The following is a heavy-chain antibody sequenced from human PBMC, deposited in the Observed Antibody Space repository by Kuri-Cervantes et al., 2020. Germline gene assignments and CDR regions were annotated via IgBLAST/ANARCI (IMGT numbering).Heavy chain of an antibody. CDR1: GYTFSGYY. D-gene: IGHD6-19*01. CDR3: ARGRPGYSSGWYYFDY. CDR2: INPNSGGT. V-gene: IGHV1-2*02. Sequence: ASVKVSCKASGYTFSGYYMHWVRQAPGQGLEWMGWINPNSGGTNCAQKFQGRVTMTRDTSISTAYMELSRLRSDDTAVYYCARGRPGYSSGWYYFDYWGQGTLVTVSS. J-gene: IGHJ4*02.